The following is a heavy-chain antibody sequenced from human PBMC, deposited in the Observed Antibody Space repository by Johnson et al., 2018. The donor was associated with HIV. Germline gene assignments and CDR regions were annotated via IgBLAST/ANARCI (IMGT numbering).Heavy chain of an antibody. Sequence: EKLVESGGGLVQPGGSLRLSCAASGFTVSSNYMSWVRQAPGKGLEWVSVFYSGGFTYYADSVKGRFTISRDNSKNTLYLQMNSLRAEDTAVYYWARGGYGEVFDIWGQGTMVTVSS. J-gene: IGHJ3*02. CDR2: FYSGGFT. D-gene: IGHD4-17*01. V-gene: IGHV3-66*01. CDR3: ARGGYGEVFDI. CDR1: GFTVSSNY.